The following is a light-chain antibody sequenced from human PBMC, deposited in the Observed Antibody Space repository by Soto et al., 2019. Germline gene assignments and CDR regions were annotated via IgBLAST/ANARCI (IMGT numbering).Light chain of an antibody. CDR3: NSYTSSSTYV. V-gene: IGLV2-14*01. CDR2: DVS. Sequence: SAVTQAGYVCRSRGQPIHITYTRTTKVVCRYNYVSLYQQHPGKAPKLIIYDVSNRPSGVSNRFSGSKSGNTASLTISGLQAEDEADYYCNSYTSSSTYVFGTGTKVTVL. CDR1: TKVVCRYNY. J-gene: IGLJ1*01.